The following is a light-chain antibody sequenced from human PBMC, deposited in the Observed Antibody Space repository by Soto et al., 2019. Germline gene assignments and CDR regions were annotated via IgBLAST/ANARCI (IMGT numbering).Light chain of an antibody. CDR1: GSDVGGYKY. J-gene: IGLJ1*01. CDR3: SSYASSSPFV. CDR2: DVS. V-gene: IGLV2-14*01. Sequence: QSALTQPASVSGSPGQSITISCTGTGSDVGGYKYVSWYQQLPGKAPKLMIYDVSYRPSGVSDRFSGSKSGNTASLLISGLQAEDEADYYCSSYASSSPFVFGTGTKVTVL.